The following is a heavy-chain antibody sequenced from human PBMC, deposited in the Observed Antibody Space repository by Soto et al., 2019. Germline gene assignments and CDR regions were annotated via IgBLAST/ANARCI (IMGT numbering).Heavy chain of an antibody. CDR2: TYQSGSA. J-gene: IGHJ6*02. CDR3: ARDYYGMDV. CDR1: GGSISSGGYS. V-gene: IGHV4-30-2*06. Sequence: PSETLSLTCTVSGGSISSGGYSWTWLRQSPGKGLEWIGYTYQSGSAFYNPSLKSRVTISVDRSKNQFSLNLTSVTAADTAVYYCARDYYGMDVWGQGTTVTVFS.